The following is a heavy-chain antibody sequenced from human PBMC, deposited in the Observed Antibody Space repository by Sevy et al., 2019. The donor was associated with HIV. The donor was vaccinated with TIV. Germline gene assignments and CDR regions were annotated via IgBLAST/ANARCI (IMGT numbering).Heavy chain of an antibody. D-gene: IGHD3-16*02. J-gene: IGHJ4*02. CDR2: ILPVFGTT. Sequence: ASVKVSCQPSGGTFSNHIIHWVRQAPGHEFEWVGGILPVFGTTNYAQRFRGRVTFAADDSTRTHYMELSSLRSDDTAFYYCAKGMEFSFMLSQVPLTALESWGQGTLVTVSS. V-gene: IGHV1-69*13. CDR3: AKGMEFSFMLSQVPLTALES. CDR1: GGTFSNHI.